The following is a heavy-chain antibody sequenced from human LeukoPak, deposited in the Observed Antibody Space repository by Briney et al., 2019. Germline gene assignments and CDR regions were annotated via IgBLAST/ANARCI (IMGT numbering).Heavy chain of an antibody. V-gene: IGHV1-69*06. D-gene: IGHD3-22*01. J-gene: IGHJ3*02. Sequence: SVKVSCKASGGTFSSYAISWVRQAPGQGLEWMGGIIPIFGTANYAQKFQGRVAITADKSTSTAYMELSSLRSEDTAVYYCARDREHYYDSSGDAFDIWGQGTMVTVSS. CDR2: IIPIFGTA. CDR3: ARDREHYYDSSGDAFDI. CDR1: GGTFSSYA.